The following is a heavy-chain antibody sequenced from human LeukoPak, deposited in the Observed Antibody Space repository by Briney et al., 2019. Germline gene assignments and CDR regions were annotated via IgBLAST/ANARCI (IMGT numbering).Heavy chain of an antibody. V-gene: IGHV4-61*02. D-gene: IGHD2-2*01. CDR2: IYTSGST. Sequence: SETLSLTCTVSGDSISSGSYYWSWIRQPAGKGLEWIGRIYTSGSTNYNPSLQSRVTISIDTSKNQFSLKLSSVTAADTAVYYCAGGTYCSSTSCYRAEHFQHWGQGTLVTVSS. CDR1: GDSISSGSYY. J-gene: IGHJ1*01. CDR3: AGGTYCSSTSCYRAEHFQH.